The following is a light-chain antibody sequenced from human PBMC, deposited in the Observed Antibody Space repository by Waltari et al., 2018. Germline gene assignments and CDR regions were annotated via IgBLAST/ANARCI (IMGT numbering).Light chain of an antibody. CDR2: SAS. CDR1: QSVSTH. V-gene: IGKV1-39*01. J-gene: IGKJ1*01. CDR3: QETYTPPWT. Sequence: DTQMTQSPLSLSASVGDRVTVTCRASQSVSTHLNWYQHKPGKAPEILVYSASFLETGVPSRFSAGGSGTDFNFTITAVQPEDFATYYCQETYTPPWTFGPGTRLEIK.